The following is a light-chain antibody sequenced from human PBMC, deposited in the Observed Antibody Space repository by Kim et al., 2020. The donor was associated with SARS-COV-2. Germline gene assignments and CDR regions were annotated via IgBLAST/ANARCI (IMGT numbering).Light chain of an antibody. CDR1: EGINGNY. J-gene: IGKJ4*01. Sequence: PGDTASFSCRASEGINGNYLAWYQQRPGQAPRLLIYGASTRATGIPDRFSGSGSGIDFTLTITRLEPEDFAVYVCQQYGCSPLTFGGGTKV. CDR3: QQYGCSPLT. V-gene: IGKV3-20*01. CDR2: GAS.